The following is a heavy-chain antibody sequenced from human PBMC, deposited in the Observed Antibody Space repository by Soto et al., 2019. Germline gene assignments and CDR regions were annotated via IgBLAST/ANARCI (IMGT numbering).Heavy chain of an antibody. CDR3: SIKFFGVVMAFDI. Sequence: PGESLKISCKGSGYSFTSYWIGWVRQMPGKGLEWMGIIYPGDSDTRYSPSFQGQVTISADKSISTAYLQWSSLKASDTAMYYFSIKFFGVVMAFDIWGQGIMVTV. J-gene: IGHJ3*02. V-gene: IGHV5-51*01. CDR1: GYSFTSYW. CDR2: IYPGDSDT. D-gene: IGHD3-3*01.